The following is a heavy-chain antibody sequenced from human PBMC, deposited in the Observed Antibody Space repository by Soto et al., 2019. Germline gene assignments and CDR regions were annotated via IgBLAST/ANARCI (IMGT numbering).Heavy chain of an antibody. V-gene: IGHV4-39*01. J-gene: IGHJ4*02. CDR2: IYYSGST. D-gene: IGHD3-9*01. CDR3: ARLRKYYDILTGYYKTYYFDY. Sequence: SETLCLTCTVSGGSISSSSYYWGWIRQPPGKGLEWIGSIYYSGSTYYNPSLKSRVTISVDTSKNQFSLKLSSVTAADTAVYYCARLRKYYDILTGYYKTYYFDYWGQGTLVTVSS. CDR1: GGSISSSSYY.